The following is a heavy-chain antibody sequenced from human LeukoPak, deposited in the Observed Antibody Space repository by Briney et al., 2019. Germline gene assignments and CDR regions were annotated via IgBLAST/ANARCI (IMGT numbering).Heavy chain of an antibody. V-gene: IGHV3-53*01. CDR1: GFTVSSNY. CDR3: AKVGKAARIIGTTSRYYYYYMDV. D-gene: IGHD1-20*01. CDR2: IYSGAST. J-gene: IGHJ6*03. Sequence: PGGSLRLSCAASGFTVSSNYMSWVRQAPGKGLEWVSVIYSGASTYYADSVKGRSTISRDNSKNTLYLQMNSLRAEDTAVYYCAKVGKAARIIGTTSRYYYYYMDVWGKGTTVTISS.